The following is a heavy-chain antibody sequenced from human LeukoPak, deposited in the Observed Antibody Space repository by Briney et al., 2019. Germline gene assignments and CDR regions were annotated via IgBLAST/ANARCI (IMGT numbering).Heavy chain of an antibody. D-gene: IGHD3-9*01. CDR3: AREDDYDKWTGYRLPFLDY. V-gene: IGHV3-20*04. CDR2: INWNGGDT. J-gene: IGHJ4*02. Sequence: GGSLRLSCAASGFTFDDYGMSWVRQAPGKGLEWVFGINWNGGDTGYADSVKGRFTISRDNAKNSLFLQMNSLRVEDTALYYCAREDDYDKWTGYRLPFLDYWAQGPLVTVSS. CDR1: GFTFDDYG.